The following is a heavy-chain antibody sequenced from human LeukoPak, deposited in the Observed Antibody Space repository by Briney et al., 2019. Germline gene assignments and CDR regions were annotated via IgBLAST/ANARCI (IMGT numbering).Heavy chain of an antibody. CDR1: GYTFTSYD. J-gene: IGHJ6*03. CDR3: ARGPHCTSTTCQHYYYYYMDV. Sequence: VASVKVSCKASGYTFTSYDINWVRQATGQGLEWMGWMNPNSGNTGYAQKFQGRVTITRNTSISTAYMELSSLRSEDTAVYYCARGPHCTSTTCQHYYYYYMDVWGKGTTVTVSS. CDR2: MNPNSGNT. V-gene: IGHV1-8*03. D-gene: IGHD2-2*01.